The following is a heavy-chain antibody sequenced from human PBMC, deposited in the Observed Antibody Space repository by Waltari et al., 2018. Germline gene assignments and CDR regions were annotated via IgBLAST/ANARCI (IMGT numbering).Heavy chain of an antibody. CDR3: TRVSGYTYGPDFDY. V-gene: IGHV3-49*03. J-gene: IGHJ4*02. CDR1: GFTFGDYA. CDR2: IRRKTYGGTT. Sequence: DVQLAESGGGLVQPGRSLTLSCTTSGFTFGDYAMSGLRQAPGKGREWEGFIRRKTYGGTTEYGASVKGRLSISRDDSKSIAYLQMNSLKTEDTAIYYCTRVSGYTYGPDFDYWGQGTLVTVSS. D-gene: IGHD5-18*01.